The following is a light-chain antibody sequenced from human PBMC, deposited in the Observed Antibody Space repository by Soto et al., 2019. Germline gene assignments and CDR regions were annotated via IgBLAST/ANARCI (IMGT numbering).Light chain of an antibody. CDR1: SSDVGSYNR. CDR2: EVS. Sequence: QSALTQPPSVSGSPRHSVTISCTGTSSDVGSYNRVSWYQQPTGTAPKLMIYEVSNRPSGVPDRFSGSKSGNTASLTISGLQAEDEADYYCSSYTSSSTFVVFGGGTKL. CDR3: SSYTSSSTFVV. V-gene: IGLV2-18*02. J-gene: IGLJ2*01.